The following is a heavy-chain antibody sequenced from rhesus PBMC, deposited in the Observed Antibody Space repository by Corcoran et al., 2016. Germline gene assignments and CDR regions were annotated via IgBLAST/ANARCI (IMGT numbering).Heavy chain of an antibody. CDR3: ATLYSGAWKWVAY. V-gene: IGHV3S5*01. J-gene: IGHJ4*01. Sequence: EVQLVESGGGLVQPGGSLRLSCAASGFTFSSYGMHWVRQAPGKGLEWVSGINANWGNTYYAASVKCRFTLSIDNSKNTLSLQLNGLRPGDTAVYYCATLYSGAWKWVAYWGQGVLVTVSS. D-gene: IGHD6-25*01. CDR1: GFTFSSYG. CDR2: INANWGNT.